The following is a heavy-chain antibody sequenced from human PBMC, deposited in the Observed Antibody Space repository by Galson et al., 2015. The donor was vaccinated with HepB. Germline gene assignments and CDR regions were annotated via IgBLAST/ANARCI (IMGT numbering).Heavy chain of an antibody. V-gene: IGHV3-33*08. CDR2: IWYDGSNK. J-gene: IGHJ4*02. CDR3: ARGSAAAGDFDY. D-gene: IGHD6-13*01. CDR1: GFTFSSYG. Sequence: SLRLSCAASGFTFSSYGMHWVRQAPGKGLEWVAVIWYDGSNKYYADSVKGRFTISRDNSKNTLYLQMNSLRAEDTAVYYCARGSAAAGDFDYWGQGTLVTVSS.